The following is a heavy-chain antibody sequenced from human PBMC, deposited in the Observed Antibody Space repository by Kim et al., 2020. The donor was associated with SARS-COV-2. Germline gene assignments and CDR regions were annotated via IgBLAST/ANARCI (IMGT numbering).Heavy chain of an antibody. CDR1: GGSISSSSYY. CDR3: AGNDIVATLFDY. V-gene: IGHV4-39*01. J-gene: IGHJ4*02. CDR2: IYYSGST. D-gene: IGHD5-12*01. Sequence: SETLSLTCTVSGGSISSSSYYWGWIRQPPGKGLEWIGSIYYSGSTYYNPSLKSRVTISVDTSKNQFSLKLSSVTAADTAVYYCAGNDIVATLFDYWGQGTLVTVSS.